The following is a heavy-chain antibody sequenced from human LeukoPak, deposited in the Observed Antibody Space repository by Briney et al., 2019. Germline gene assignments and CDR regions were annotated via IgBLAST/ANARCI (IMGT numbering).Heavy chain of an antibody. CDR1: GGSISSSSYY. J-gene: IGHJ4*02. Sequence: LETLSLTCTVSGGSISSSSYYWGWIRQPPGKGLEWIGSIYYSGSTYYNPSLKSRVTISVDTSKNQFSLKLSSVTAADTAVYYCARPWYSSSSPFDYWGQGTLVTVSS. CDR2: IYYSGST. CDR3: ARPWYSSSSPFDY. D-gene: IGHD6-6*01. V-gene: IGHV4-39*01.